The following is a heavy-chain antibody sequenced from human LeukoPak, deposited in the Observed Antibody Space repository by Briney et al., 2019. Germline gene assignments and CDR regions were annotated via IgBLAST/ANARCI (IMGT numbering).Heavy chain of an antibody. V-gene: IGHV4-4*07. J-gene: IGHJ6*03. CDR3: ATQTKTYYDFWSGYSAHSKYYYYYYMDV. CDR1: GGSISSYY. D-gene: IGHD3-3*01. Sequence: SETLSLTCTVSGGSISSYYWSWIRQPAGKGLEWIGRIYTSGSTNYNPSLKSRVTMSVDTSKNQFSLKLSSVTAADTAVYYCATQTKTYYDFWSGYSAHSKYYYYYYMDVWGKGTTVTVSS. CDR2: IYTSGST.